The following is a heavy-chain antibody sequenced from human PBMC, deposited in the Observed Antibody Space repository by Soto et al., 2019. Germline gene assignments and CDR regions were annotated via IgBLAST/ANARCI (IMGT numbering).Heavy chain of an antibody. CDR3: AREQYSGYDRSFDY. D-gene: IGHD5-12*01. CDR2: IDGDGSST. V-gene: IGHV3-74*01. CDR1: GFTFTSHW. Sequence: GGSLRLSCAASGFTFTSHWMHWVRQVPGKGLVWVSRIDGDGSSTSYADSVKSRFTISRDNAKYTLYLQMNSLRAEDTAVYYCAREQYSGYDRSFDYWGQGTLVTVSS. J-gene: IGHJ4*02.